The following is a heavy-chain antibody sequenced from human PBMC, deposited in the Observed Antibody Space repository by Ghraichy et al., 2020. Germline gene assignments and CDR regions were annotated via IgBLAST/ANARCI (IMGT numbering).Heavy chain of an antibody. V-gene: IGHV3-74*01. Sequence: GGSLRLSCAASGFTFSSYWRHWFRQAPGKGLVWVSRINSDGSSTSYADSVKGRFTISRDNAKNTLYLQMNSLRAEDTAVYYCARGDSSGYYDYWGQGTLVTVSS. CDR1: GFTFSSYW. D-gene: IGHD3-22*01. CDR3: ARGDSSGYYDY. J-gene: IGHJ4*02. CDR2: INSDGSST.